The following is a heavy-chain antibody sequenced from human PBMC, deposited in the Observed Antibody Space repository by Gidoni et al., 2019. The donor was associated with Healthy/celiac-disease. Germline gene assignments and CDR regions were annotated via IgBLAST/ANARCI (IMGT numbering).Heavy chain of an antibody. D-gene: IGHD3-10*01. CDR2: INHSGRT. V-gene: IGHV4-34*01. Sequence: DGLEWIGEINHSGRTNYNPSLKSRVTISVDTSKNQFSLKLSSVTAADTAVYYCARGGSYYGSGSYYATDYWGQGTLVTVSS. J-gene: IGHJ4*02. CDR3: ARGGSYYGSGSYYATDY.